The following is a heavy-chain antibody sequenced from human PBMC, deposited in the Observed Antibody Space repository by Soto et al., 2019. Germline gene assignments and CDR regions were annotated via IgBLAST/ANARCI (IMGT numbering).Heavy chain of an antibody. CDR1: GFTFSNYY. CDR3: ASGTTGAFFVY. J-gene: IGHJ4*02. V-gene: IGHV3-11*01. D-gene: IGHD2-8*02. Sequence: QVQLVESGGGLVKPGGSLRLSCAASGFTFSNYYMSWIRQAPGKGLEWVSYISSRASTIFYADSVKGRFTISRDNVKNSLYLQRNSLRAEDTAVYYCASGTTGAFFVYWGQGILVAVSS. CDR2: ISSRASTI.